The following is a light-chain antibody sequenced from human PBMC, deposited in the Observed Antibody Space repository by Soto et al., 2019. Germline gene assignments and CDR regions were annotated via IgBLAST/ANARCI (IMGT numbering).Light chain of an antibody. CDR2: GAS. V-gene: IGKV3-20*01. CDR3: QQYDNSPRT. CDR1: QSVNSNY. Sequence: EIVLTQSPGTLSLSPGERATLSCRASQSVNSNYLAWYQQKPGQGPRLLMYGASSRATGIPDRFSGSGSGTDITLTISRLEPEDFAVYYWQQYDNSPRTFGQGTQLEIK. J-gene: IGKJ1*01.